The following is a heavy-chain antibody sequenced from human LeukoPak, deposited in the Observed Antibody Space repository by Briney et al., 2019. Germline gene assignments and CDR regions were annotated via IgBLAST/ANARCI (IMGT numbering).Heavy chain of an antibody. CDR2: ISWDGGST. J-gene: IGHJ6*02. Sequence: GGSLRLSCAASGFTFDDYAMHWVRQAPGKGLEWVSLISWDGGSTYYADSVKGRFTISRDNSKNSLYLQMNSLRAEDTALYYCAKWGYCSGGSCYGDSYGMDVWGQGTTVTVSS. D-gene: IGHD2-15*01. CDR3: AKWGYCSGGSCYGDSYGMDV. CDR1: GFTFDDYA. V-gene: IGHV3-43D*03.